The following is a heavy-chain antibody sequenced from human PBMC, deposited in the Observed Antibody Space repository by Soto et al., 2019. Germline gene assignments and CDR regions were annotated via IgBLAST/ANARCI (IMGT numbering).Heavy chain of an antibody. CDR2: IKQDGSEK. J-gene: IGHJ4*02. CDR3: ARDPKYDFWSGLYFDY. CDR1: GFTFSSYW. D-gene: IGHD3-3*01. V-gene: IGHV3-7*01. Sequence: EVQLVESGGGLVQPGGSLRLSCAASGFTFSSYWMSWVRQAPGKGLEWVANIKQDGSEKYYVESVKGRFTISRDNAKNSWYLEMNCLRAEDTAVYYRARDPKYDFWSGLYFDYWGQETLVTVSS.